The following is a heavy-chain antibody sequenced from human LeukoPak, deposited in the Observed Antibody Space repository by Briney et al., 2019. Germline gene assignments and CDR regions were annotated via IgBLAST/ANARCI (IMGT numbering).Heavy chain of an antibody. J-gene: IGHJ6*02. V-gene: IGHV3-53*01. CDR1: GFPFMSNY. D-gene: IGHD5-18*01. CDR2: IYRGGST. CDR3: ASPTHTAYYYGIDV. Sequence: PGGSLRLSLAASGFPFMSNYMGWVRQAQGKGLEWGSVIYRGGSTYYAGALKGGFTIYRHNSNNTLYLQMNSLRAEDTAVYYCASPTHTAYYYGIDVWGQGTTVTVSS.